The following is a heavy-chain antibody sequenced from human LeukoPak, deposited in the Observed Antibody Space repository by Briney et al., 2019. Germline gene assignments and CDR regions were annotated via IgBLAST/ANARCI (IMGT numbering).Heavy chain of an antibody. CDR3: ARAYCSSTSCYTEGWFDP. V-gene: IGHV4-38-2*02. D-gene: IGHD2-2*02. CDR2: FHYSGST. Sequence: SETLSLTCTVSDYSIISGYSWEWIRQPPGKGLEWIGSFHYSGSTYYNPSLMSRVTISGDTSKNQFSLRLSSVTAADTAVYYCARAYCSSTSCYTEGWFDPWGQGTLVTVSS. J-gene: IGHJ5*02. CDR1: DYSIISGYS.